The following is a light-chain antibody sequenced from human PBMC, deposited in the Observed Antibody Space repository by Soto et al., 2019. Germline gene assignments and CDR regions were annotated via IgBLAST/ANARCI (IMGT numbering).Light chain of an antibody. V-gene: IGLV2-14*03. Sequence: QSVLTQPASVSGAPGQSITMSCTGTSSDVGYYNYVSWYQLHPGKAPKLMIYDVSNRPSGISNRFSGSKSGNAASLTISGLQAEDEADYYCSSFTSTTTYVFGTGTKVTVL. CDR3: SSFTSTTTYV. J-gene: IGLJ1*01. CDR2: DVS. CDR1: SSDVGYYNY.